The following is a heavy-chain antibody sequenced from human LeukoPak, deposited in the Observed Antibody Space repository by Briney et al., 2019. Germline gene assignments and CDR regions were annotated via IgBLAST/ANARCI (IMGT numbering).Heavy chain of an antibody. Sequence: SVKVSCKASGYTFTSYGISWVRQAPGQGLEWMGGIIPIFGTANYAQKFQGRVTITADESTSTAYMELSSLRSEDTAVYYCAGARSPYYYDSSGYPYWGQGTLVTVSS. CDR2: IIPIFGTA. D-gene: IGHD3-22*01. CDR3: AGARSPYYYDSSGYPY. V-gene: IGHV1-69*13. CDR1: GYTFTSYG. J-gene: IGHJ4*02.